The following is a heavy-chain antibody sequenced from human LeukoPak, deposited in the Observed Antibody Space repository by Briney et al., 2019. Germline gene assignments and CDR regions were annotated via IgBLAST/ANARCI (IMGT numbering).Heavy chain of an antibody. Sequence: ASVKVSCKASGFTFTGYYMHWVRQAPGQGLEWMGRINPNSGGTNYAQKFQGRVTMTRDTSISTAYMELSRLRSDDTAVYYCARVRCSAGSCSSPSDHWGQGTLVTVSS. D-gene: IGHD2-15*01. CDR1: GFTFTGYY. CDR2: INPNSGGT. J-gene: IGHJ4*02. CDR3: ARVRCSAGSCSSPSDH. V-gene: IGHV1-2*06.